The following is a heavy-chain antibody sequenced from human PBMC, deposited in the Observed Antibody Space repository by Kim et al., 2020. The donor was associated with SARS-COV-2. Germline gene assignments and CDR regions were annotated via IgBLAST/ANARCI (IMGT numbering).Heavy chain of an antibody. V-gene: IGHV4-59*08. CDR3: ARGRSDGSGTYYY. J-gene: IGHJ4*02. CDR1: GGSISSYY. D-gene: IGHD3-10*01. Sequence: SETLSLTCTVSGGSISSYYWSWIRQPPGEGLEWIGYIYYSGSTNYNPSLKSRLTISVDTSKNQFSLKLSSVTAADTAVYYCARGRSDGSGTYYYWGQGTLVTVSS. CDR2: IYYSGST.